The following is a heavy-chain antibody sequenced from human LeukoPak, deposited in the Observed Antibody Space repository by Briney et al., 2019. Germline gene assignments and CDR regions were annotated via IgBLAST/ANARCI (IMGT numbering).Heavy chain of an antibody. Sequence: SETLSLTCTVSGGSISSYYWSWIRQPPGKGLEWIGYICYSGSTNYNPSLKSRVTISVDTSKNQFSLKLSSVTAADTAVYYCARYYDILTGYYPDYWGQGTLVTVSS. J-gene: IGHJ4*02. D-gene: IGHD3-9*01. CDR2: ICYSGST. CDR1: GGSISSYY. V-gene: IGHV4-59*01. CDR3: ARYYDILTGYYPDY.